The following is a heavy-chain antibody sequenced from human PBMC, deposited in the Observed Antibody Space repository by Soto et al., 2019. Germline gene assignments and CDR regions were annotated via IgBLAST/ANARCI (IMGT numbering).Heavy chain of an antibody. CDR2: ISGSGDTT. CDR1: GFTFSSYA. CDR3: ARRGSGSYYDY. V-gene: IGHV3-23*01. Sequence: EVQLLESGGGLVQPGGSLRLSCAASGFTFSSYAMRWVRQAPGKELEWVSAISGSGDTTYYADSVKGRFTTSRDNSQNTLYLQMNSLRAEDTAVYYCARRGSGSYYDYWGQGTLVTVSS. D-gene: IGHD1-26*01. J-gene: IGHJ4*02.